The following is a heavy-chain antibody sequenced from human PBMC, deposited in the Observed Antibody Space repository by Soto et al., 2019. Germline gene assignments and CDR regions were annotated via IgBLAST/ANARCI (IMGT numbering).Heavy chain of an antibody. CDR2: ISGSGGST. D-gene: IGHD2-15*01. V-gene: IGHV3-23*01. J-gene: IGHJ3*02. CDR1: GFTFSSYA. CDR3: AKDSAILKEDTDAFDI. Sequence: GGSLRLSCAASGFTFSSYAMSWVRQAPGKGLEWVSAISGSGGSTYYADSVKGRFTISRDNSKNTLYLQMNSLRAEDTAVYYCAKDSAILKEDTDAFDIWGQGTRVTVSS.